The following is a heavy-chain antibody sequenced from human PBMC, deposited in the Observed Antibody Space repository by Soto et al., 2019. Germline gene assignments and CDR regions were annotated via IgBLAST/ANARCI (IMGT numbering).Heavy chain of an antibody. CDR3: XKSTPLRWYYYGMDV. J-gene: IGHJ6*02. CDR1: GFTFSSYG. CDR2: ISYDGSNK. Sequence: GGSLRLSCAASGFTFSSYGMHWVRQAPGKGLEWVAVISYDGSNKYYADSVKDXXXXXXXXXXXXXXXXXXXXXXEDXXXXXXXKSTPLRWYYYGMDVWGQGTTVTVSS. D-gene: IGHD4-17*01. V-gene: IGHV3-30*03.